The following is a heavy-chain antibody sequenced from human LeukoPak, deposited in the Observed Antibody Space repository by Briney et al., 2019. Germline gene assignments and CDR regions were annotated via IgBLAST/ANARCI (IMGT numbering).Heavy chain of an antibody. J-gene: IGHJ4*02. CDR3: ARGISTTGHDY. D-gene: IGHD4-11*01. CDR1: GYSISSGYY. V-gene: IGHV4-38-2*01. Sequence: SETLSLTCAVSGYSISSGYYWGWIRQPPRKGPEWIGSVFHTGSSYYIPSLKSRVTISVDTSKNQFSLEVSSVTAADTAIYYCARGISTTGHDYWGPGTLVTVSS. CDR2: VFHTGSS.